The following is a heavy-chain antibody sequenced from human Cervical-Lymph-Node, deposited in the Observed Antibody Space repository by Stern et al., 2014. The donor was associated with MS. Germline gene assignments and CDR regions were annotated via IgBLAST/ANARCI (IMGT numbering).Heavy chain of an antibody. J-gene: IGHJ4*02. V-gene: IGHV1-69*15. CDR2: SLPVFNPP. Sequence: VQLVQSGAEVKQPGSSVKVSCKASGGTFSSYAISWVRQAPGHGLEWMGRSLPVFNPPNYAQRFQGRVTVTADESTSTVYMELSSLTSDDTAVYYCARETRSGYNFDYWGQGALVTVSS. D-gene: IGHD5-24*01. CDR1: GGTFSSYA. CDR3: ARETRSGYNFDY.